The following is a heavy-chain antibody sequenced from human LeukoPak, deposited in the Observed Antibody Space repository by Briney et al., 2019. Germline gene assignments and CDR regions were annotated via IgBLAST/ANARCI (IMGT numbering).Heavy chain of an antibody. J-gene: IGHJ6*03. CDR2: IYPGDSDT. D-gene: IGHD3-10*01. CDR1: GYSFGSYW. V-gene: IGHV5-51*01. Sequence: GESLKITCKGSGYSFGSYWIGWVRQMPGKGLEWMGIIYPGDSDTRYSPSFQGQVTISADKSISTAYLQWSSLKASDTAMYYCARSLPASGYGSGSMDVWGKGTTVTISS. CDR3: ARSLPASGYGSGSMDV.